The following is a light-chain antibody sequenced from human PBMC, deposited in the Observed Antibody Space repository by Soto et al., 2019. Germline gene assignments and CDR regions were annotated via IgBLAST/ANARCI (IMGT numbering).Light chain of an antibody. J-gene: IGLJ2*01. CDR2: DVS. Sequence: QSALTQRASVSGSPGQSITMSCTGTSSDVGGYNFVSWYQQLPGKAPKLMIYDVSDRPSGVSNRFSGSKSGNTASLTISGLQAEDEADYYCSSYTSSSTVVFGVGTKLTVL. CDR1: SSDVGGYNF. CDR3: SSYTSSSTVV. V-gene: IGLV2-14*01.